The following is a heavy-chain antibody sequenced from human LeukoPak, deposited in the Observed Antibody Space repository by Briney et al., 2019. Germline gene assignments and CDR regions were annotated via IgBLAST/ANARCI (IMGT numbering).Heavy chain of an antibody. D-gene: IGHD6-13*01. CDR1: GFTFSTYA. CDR3: ARDRLRYSSSWYHSYFDY. V-gene: IGHV3-23*01. Sequence: GGSLRLSCAASGFTFSTYAMSWVRQAPGKGLEWVSAISGSGGSTYYADSVKGRFTISRDNSKNTLYLQMNSLRAEDTAVYYCARDRLRYSSSWYHSYFDYWGQGTLVTVSS. J-gene: IGHJ4*02. CDR2: ISGSGGST.